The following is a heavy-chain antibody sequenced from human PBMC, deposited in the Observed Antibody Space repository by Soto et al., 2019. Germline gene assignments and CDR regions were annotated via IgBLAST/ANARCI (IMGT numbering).Heavy chain of an antibody. CDR1: GGSISSNY. Sequence: PSETLSLTCTVSGGSISSNYLTWIRQPPGKGLEWIGYVYNSGSTNYNPSLKSRVTISEDTSKSQFSLKVNSMTAADTAVYYCARYRREAVAGYTLDNWGQGILVNVSS. CDR3: ARYRREAVAGYTLDN. D-gene: IGHD6-13*01. V-gene: IGHV4-59*01. J-gene: IGHJ4*02. CDR2: VYNSGST.